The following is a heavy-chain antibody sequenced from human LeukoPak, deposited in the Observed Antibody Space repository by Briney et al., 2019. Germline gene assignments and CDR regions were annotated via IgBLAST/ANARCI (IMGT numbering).Heavy chain of an antibody. D-gene: IGHD6-13*01. J-gene: IGHJ4*02. CDR3: ARVPFRAAARTYYFDY. V-gene: IGHV4-34*01. CDR2: INHSGST. Sequence: SETLSLTCAVYGGSFSGYYWSWIRQPPGKGLEWIGEINHSGSTNYNPSLKSRVTISVDTSKNQFSLKLSSVTAADTAVYYCARVPFRAAARTYYFDYWGQRTLVTVS. CDR1: GGSFSGYY.